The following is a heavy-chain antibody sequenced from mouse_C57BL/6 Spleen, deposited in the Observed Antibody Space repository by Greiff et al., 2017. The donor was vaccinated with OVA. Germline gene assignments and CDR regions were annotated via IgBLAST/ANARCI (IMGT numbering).Heavy chain of an antibody. V-gene: IGHV5-17*01. CDR3: ARDYSLTYWYFDV. Sequence: EVHLVESGGGLVKPGGSLKLSCAASGFTFSDYGMHWVRQAPEKGLEWVAYISSGSSTIYYADTVKGRFTISRDNAKNTLFLQMTSLRSEDTAMYYCARDYSLTYWYFDVWGTGTTVTVSS. J-gene: IGHJ1*03. D-gene: IGHD2-12*01. CDR1: GFTFSDYG. CDR2: ISSGSSTI.